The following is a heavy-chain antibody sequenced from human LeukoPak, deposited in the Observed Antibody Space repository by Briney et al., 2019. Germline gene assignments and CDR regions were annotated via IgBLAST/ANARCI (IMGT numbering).Heavy chain of an antibody. Sequence: GESLKISFKASGXTFSSYCIGWVRQMPGKGLEWMGITYPGDSNTRYSPSFQGQVTISADKSISTAYLQWASLRASDTAMYYCARTRLLGHYFFGIDVWGQGTTVTVSS. CDR2: TYPGDSNT. D-gene: IGHD2-8*02. CDR1: GXTFSSYC. V-gene: IGHV5-51*01. CDR3: ARTRLLGHYFFGIDV. J-gene: IGHJ6*02.